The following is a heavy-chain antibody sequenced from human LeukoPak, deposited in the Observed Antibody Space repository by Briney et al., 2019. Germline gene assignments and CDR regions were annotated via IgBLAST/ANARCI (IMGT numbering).Heavy chain of an antibody. J-gene: IGHJ4*02. CDR2: IIPIFGTA. CDR1: GGTFSSYA. CDR3: AREGEYGHGPFDY. V-gene: IGHV1-69*13. D-gene: IGHD3-16*01. Sequence: GASVKVSCKASGGTFSSYAISWVRQAPGQGLEWMGGIIPIFGTANYAQKFQGRVTITADEPTSTAYMELSSLRSEDTAVYYCAREGEYGHGPFDYWGQGTLVTVSS.